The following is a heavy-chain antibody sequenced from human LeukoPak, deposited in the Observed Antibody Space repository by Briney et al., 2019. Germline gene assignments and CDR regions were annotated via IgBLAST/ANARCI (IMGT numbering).Heavy chain of an antibody. V-gene: IGHV1-2*02. J-gene: IGHJ5*02. CDR2: INPNSGGT. Sequence: GASVKVSCKASGYTFTGNHMHWVRQAPGQGLEWMGWINPNSGGTNYAQKFQGRVTMTRDTSISTAYMELSRLRSDDTAVYYCARVRVYCSGGSCYPNWFDPWGQGTLVTVSS. CDR3: ARVRVYCSGGSCYPNWFDP. D-gene: IGHD2-15*01. CDR1: GYTFTGNH.